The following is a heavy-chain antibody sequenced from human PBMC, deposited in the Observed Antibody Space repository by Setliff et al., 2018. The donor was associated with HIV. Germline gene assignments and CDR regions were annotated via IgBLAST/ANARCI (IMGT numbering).Heavy chain of an antibody. Sequence: ASVKVSCKASGYTFSNYAIHWVRQAPGQRLEWMGWINADNGNTKYSQKFQGRVTITRDTSASTAYMELSSLSSEDTAVYYCAREQLGFGLPRGMDVWGQGTTVTVSS. D-gene: IGHD6-13*01. CDR3: AREQLGFGLPRGMDV. V-gene: IGHV1-3*01. CDR1: GYTFSNYA. J-gene: IGHJ6*02. CDR2: INADNGNT.